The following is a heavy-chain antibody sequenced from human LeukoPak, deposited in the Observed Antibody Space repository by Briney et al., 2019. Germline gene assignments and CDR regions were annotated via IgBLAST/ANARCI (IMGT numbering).Heavy chain of an antibody. V-gene: IGHV4-59*01. CDR2: IYYSGST. CDR1: GGSISSYY. D-gene: IGHD5-24*01. Sequence: PSETLSLTCTVSGGSISSYYWSWIRQPPGKGLEWIGYIYYSGSTNYNPSLKSRVTISVDTSKNQFSLKLSSVTAADTAVYYCARGHRRVGWPTFDYWGQGNLVTVSS. J-gene: IGHJ4*02. CDR3: ARGHRRVGWPTFDY.